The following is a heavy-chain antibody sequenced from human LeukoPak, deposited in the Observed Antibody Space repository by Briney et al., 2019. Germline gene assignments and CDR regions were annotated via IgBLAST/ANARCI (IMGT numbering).Heavy chain of an antibody. CDR3: AGGVPGIVAAGTYIY. CDR1: GGSITSGGYY. D-gene: IGHD6-13*01. CDR2: VYYSGSI. J-gene: IGHJ4*02. V-gene: IGHV4-39*01. Sequence: SETLSLTCTVSGGSITSGGYYWGWIRQPPGKGLEWIGSVYYSGSIHYNPSLKSRVTISADTSKNQISLKLSSVTAADTAVYYCAGGVPGIVAAGTYIYWGQGTLVTVSS.